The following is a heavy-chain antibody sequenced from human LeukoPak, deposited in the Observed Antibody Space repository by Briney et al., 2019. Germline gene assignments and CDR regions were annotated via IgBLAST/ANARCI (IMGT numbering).Heavy chain of an antibody. CDR1: GGSFSGYY. CDR2: INHSGST. D-gene: IGHD3-9*01. V-gene: IGHV4-34*01. CDR3: ARDAMHYYDILTGRYYYYYGMDV. Sequence: SETLSLTCAVYGGSFSGYYWSWIRQPPGKGLEWIGEINHSGSTNYNPSLKSRVTISVDTSKNQFSLKLSSVTAADTAVYYCARDAMHYYDILTGRYYYYYGMDVWGQGTTVTVSS. J-gene: IGHJ6*02.